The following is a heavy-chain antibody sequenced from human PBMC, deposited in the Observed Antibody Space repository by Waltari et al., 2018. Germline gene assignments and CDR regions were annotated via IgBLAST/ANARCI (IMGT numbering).Heavy chain of an antibody. D-gene: IGHD4-17*01. CDR3: AGTTVTTGGIDY. CDR2: IYYSGRT. Sequence: QVQLQESGPGLVKPSETLSLTCTVSGGSISSYYWSWIRQPPGKGLEWIGSIYYSGRTNYTPSPRGLVTISVDTSKNQFSLTLSSVTAADTAVYYCAGTTVTTGGIDYWGQGTLVTVSS. J-gene: IGHJ4*02. CDR1: GGSISSYY. V-gene: IGHV4-59*01.